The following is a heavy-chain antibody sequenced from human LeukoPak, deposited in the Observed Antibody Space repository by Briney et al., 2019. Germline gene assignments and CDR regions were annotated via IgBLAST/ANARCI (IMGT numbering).Heavy chain of an antibody. J-gene: IGHJ4*02. CDR1: GGSISSYH. V-gene: IGHV4-59*01. CDR3: ASGYSSSWLLDY. CDR2: IYYSGST. D-gene: IGHD6-13*01. Sequence: SETLSLTCTVSGGSISSYHWSWIRQPPGKGLEWIGYIYYSGSTNYNPSLKSRVTISVDTSKNQFSLKLSSVTAADTAVYYCASGYSSSWLLDYWGQGTLVTVSS.